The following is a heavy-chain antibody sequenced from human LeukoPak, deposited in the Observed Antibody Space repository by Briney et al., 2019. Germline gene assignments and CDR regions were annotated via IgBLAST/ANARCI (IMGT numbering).Heavy chain of an antibody. Sequence: KPSETLSLTCTASGGSISSYYWSWIRQPPGKGLEWIGYIYYSGSTNYNPSLKSRVTISVDTSKNQFSLKLSSVTAADTAVYYCARSYYDFWSGSEQSNWFDPWGQGTLVTVSS. J-gene: IGHJ5*02. V-gene: IGHV4-59*08. D-gene: IGHD3-3*01. CDR1: GGSISSYY. CDR2: IYYSGST. CDR3: ARSYYDFWSGSEQSNWFDP.